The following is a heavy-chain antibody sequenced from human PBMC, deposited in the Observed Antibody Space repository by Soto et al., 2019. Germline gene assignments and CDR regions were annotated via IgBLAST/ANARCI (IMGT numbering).Heavy chain of an antibody. CDR3: AKGSASGSPYYFDF. D-gene: IGHD6-25*01. Sequence: PGGSLRLSCEVSGLTFSRYAMTWVRQAPGKGLEWVSSVGISGFSTDYADSVKGRFTISRDNSKGMLYLQMNSLRAEDTALYFCAKGSASGSPYYFDFWGQGTPVTVS. V-gene: IGHV3-23*01. CDR1: GLTFSRYA. CDR2: VGISGFST. J-gene: IGHJ4*02.